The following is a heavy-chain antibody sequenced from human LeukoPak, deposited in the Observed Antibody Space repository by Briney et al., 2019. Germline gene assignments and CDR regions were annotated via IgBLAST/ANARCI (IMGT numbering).Heavy chain of an antibody. J-gene: IGHJ3*02. CDR2: IIPIFGTA. D-gene: IGHD6-13*01. CDR3: AREGSSSFLDAFDI. Sequence: ASVKVSCKASGGTFSSYAISWVRQAPGQGLEWMGGIIPIFGTANYAQKFQGRVTITTDESTSTAYMELSSLRSEDTAVYYCAREGSSSFLDAFDIWGQGTMVTVSS. V-gene: IGHV1-69*05. CDR1: GGTFSSYA.